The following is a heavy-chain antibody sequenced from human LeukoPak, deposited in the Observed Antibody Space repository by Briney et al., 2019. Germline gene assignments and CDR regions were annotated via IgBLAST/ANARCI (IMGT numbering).Heavy chain of an antibody. J-gene: IGHJ3*02. D-gene: IGHD2-2*01. CDR1: GDSVSSYY. V-gene: IGHV4-59*02. Sequence: SETLSLTCTVSGDSVSSYYWNWIRQPPRKGLEWIGFMYYSGSSNYNPSLKSRVTISVDTSKNQFSLKLTSGIAADTAMYYCARPVYCSSTTCTGPFHIWGQGTMVTVSS. CDR3: ARPVYCSSTTCTGPFHI. CDR2: MYYSGSS.